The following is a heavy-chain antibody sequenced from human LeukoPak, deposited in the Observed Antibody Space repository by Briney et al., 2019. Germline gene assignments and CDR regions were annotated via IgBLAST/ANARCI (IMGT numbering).Heavy chain of an antibody. CDR1: GFTFSSYG. D-gene: IGHD3-22*01. J-gene: IGHJ4*02. CDR3: AKTTSPYYYDSSGF. Sequence: GGSLRLSCAASGFTFSSYGMHWVRQAPGKGLEWVAFIRYDGSNKYYADSVKGRFTISRDNSKNTLYLQMNSLRGEDTAVYYCAKTTSPYYYDSSGFWGQGTLVTVSS. V-gene: IGHV3-30*02. CDR2: IRYDGSNK.